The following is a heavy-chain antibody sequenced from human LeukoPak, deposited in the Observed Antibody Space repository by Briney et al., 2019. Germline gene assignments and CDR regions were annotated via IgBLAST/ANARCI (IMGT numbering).Heavy chain of an antibody. D-gene: IGHD6-6*01. J-gene: IGHJ3*02. CDR2: IYYSGST. CDR3: ARGLRNRSSGTRFDVFDI. V-gene: IGHV4-59*01. Sequence: SEALSLTCTVSGASISNYYWTWIRQPPGKGLEWIGYIYYSGSTNYRPSLKSRVTISVDTSKNQVSLRLRSVTAADTAVYYCARGLRNRSSGTRFDVFDIWGQGTMVTVSS. CDR1: GASISNYY.